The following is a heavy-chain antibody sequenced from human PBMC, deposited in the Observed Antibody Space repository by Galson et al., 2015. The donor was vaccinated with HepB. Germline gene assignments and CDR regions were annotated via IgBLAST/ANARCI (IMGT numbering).Heavy chain of an antibody. V-gene: IGHV3-43*01. D-gene: IGHD3-10*01. Sequence: SLRLSCAASGFTFDDYTMHWVRQAPGKGLEWVSLISWDGGSTYYADSVKGRFTISRDNSKNSLYLQMNSLRTEDTALYYCTTRITMVRGVIVDYWGQGTLVTVSS. J-gene: IGHJ4*02. CDR3: TTRITMVRGVIVDY. CDR2: ISWDGGST. CDR1: GFTFDDYT.